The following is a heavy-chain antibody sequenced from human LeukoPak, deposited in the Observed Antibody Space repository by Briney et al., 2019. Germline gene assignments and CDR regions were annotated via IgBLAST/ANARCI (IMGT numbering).Heavy chain of an antibody. V-gene: IGHV3-23*01. D-gene: IGHD3-22*01. CDR3: AKVLSGDSSGYLDY. CDR1: GFTFSSYA. CDR2: ISGSGGST. Sequence: GGSLRLSCAASGFTFSSYAMSWVRQAPGKGLEWVSAISGSGGSTYYADSVKGRFTISRDNSKNTLYLQMNSLRAEDTAGYYCAKVLSGDSSGYLDYWGQGTLVTVSS. J-gene: IGHJ4*02.